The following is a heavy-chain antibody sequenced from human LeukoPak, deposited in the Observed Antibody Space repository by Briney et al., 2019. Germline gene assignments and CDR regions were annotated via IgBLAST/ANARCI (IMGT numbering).Heavy chain of an antibody. CDR1: GFTFSSYA. CDR2: ISGSGDST. CDR3: AKDWASGFGELLLDY. V-gene: IGHV3-23*01. Sequence: GGSLRLSCAASGFTFSSYAMSWVRQAPGKGLDWISTISGSGDSTFDADSVEGRFTISRDNSQNTLYLQLNSLRADDTAVYYCAKDWASGFGELLLDYWGQGTLVTVSS. J-gene: IGHJ4*02. D-gene: IGHD3-10*01.